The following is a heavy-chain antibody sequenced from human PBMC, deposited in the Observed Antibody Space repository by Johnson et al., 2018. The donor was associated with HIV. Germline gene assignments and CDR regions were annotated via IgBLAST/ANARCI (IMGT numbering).Heavy chain of an antibody. CDR3: AGLTWDQNRGWDAFDI. Sequence: QVQLVESGGGVVQPGRSLRLSCAASGFTFSSYAMHWVRQAPGKGLEWVAVISYDGSNKYYADSVKGRFTISRDNSKNTLYLQMNSLRAEDTAVYYCAGLTWDQNRGWDAFDIWGQGTMVTGSS. D-gene: IGHD1-26*01. V-gene: IGHV3-30*14. CDR2: ISYDGSNK. CDR1: GFTFSSYA. J-gene: IGHJ3*02.